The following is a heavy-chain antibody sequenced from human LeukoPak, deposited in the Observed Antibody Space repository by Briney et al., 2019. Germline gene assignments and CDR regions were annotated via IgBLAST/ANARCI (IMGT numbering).Heavy chain of an antibody. CDR3: ARDHGSGSYYLGGDIDY. CDR1: GFTFSSYG. Sequence: PGRSLRLSCAASGFTFSSYGMHWVRQAPGKGLEWVAVIWYDGSNKYYADSVKGRFTISRDNSKNTLYLQMNSLRAEDTAVYYCARDHGSGSYYLGGDIDYWGQGTLVTVSS. V-gene: IGHV3-33*01. D-gene: IGHD3-10*01. J-gene: IGHJ4*02. CDR2: IWYDGSNK.